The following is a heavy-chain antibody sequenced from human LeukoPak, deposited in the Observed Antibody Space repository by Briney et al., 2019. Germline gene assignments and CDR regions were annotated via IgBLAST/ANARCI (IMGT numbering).Heavy chain of an antibody. J-gene: IGHJ3*02. CDR1: GGSFSGYY. D-gene: IGHD4-17*01. CDR2: INHSGST. Sequence: SETLSLTCAVYGGSFSGYYLSWIRQPPGKGLEWIGEINHSGSTNYNPSLKSRVTISVDTSKSQFSLKLSSVTDADTAVHYCARESDTVTTLDAFDIWGQGTMGTVSS. V-gene: IGHV4-34*01. CDR3: ARESDTVTTLDAFDI.